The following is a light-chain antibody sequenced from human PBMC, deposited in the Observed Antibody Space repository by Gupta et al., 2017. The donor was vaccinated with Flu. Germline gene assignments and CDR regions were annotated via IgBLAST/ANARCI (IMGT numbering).Light chain of an antibody. Sequence: EFVMTQSPATLSVSPGERATLSCRASQSVSSNLAWYQQKPGQAPRLLNYGASTRATGIPARFSGSGSGTEFTLTSSSLQSEDVAFYCCQQYNNWPPYSFGQGTKLEIK. CDR1: QSVSSN. CDR2: GAS. J-gene: IGKJ2*03. V-gene: IGKV3-15*01. CDR3: QQYNNWPPYS.